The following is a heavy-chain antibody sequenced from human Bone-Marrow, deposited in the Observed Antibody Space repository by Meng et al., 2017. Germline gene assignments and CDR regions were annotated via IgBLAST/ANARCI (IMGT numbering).Heavy chain of an antibody. Sequence: ASVKVSCKVSGYTLTELSMHWVRQAPGKGLEWMGGFDPEDGETIYAQKFQGRVTMTEDTSTDTAYMELSSLRSEDTAVYYCATGVPIAAAGTRNLYYYYYGMDVWGQGNMVTVSS. J-gene: IGHJ6*02. CDR2: FDPEDGET. CDR3: ATGVPIAAAGTRNLYYYYYGMDV. V-gene: IGHV1-24*01. CDR1: GYTLTELS. D-gene: IGHD6-13*01.